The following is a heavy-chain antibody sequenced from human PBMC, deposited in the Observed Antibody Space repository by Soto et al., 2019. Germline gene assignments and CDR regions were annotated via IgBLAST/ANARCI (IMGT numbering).Heavy chain of an antibody. D-gene: IGHD6-6*01. CDR3: ASPSSIAARHDYYYGMDV. J-gene: IGHJ6*02. CDR2: IIPIFGTA. V-gene: IGHV1-69*01. Sequence: QVQLVQSGAEVKKPGSSVKVSCKASGGTFSSYAISWVRQAPGQGLEWMGGIIPIFGTANYAQKLQGRVTITADEVTSTAYMDLSSLRSEDTAVYYCASPSSIAARHDYYYGMDVWGQGTTVTVSS. CDR1: GGTFSSYA.